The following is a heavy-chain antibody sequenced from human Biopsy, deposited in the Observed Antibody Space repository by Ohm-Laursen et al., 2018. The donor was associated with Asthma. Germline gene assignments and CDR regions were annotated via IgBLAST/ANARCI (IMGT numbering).Heavy chain of an antibody. CDR2: ILTKFDIT. V-gene: IGHV1-69*04. CDR1: GGMLGNYA. CDR3: ARSYDTDSYPVLVLDY. D-gene: IGHD3-22*01. Sequence: SVKVSCKASGGMLGNYAISWVRQAPGHGLEWMGTILTKFDITAYAEKFQGRVTITADKSTSTTYMELSRLRSEDTAVYYCARSYDTDSYPVLVLDYWGQGTLVTVSS. J-gene: IGHJ4*02.